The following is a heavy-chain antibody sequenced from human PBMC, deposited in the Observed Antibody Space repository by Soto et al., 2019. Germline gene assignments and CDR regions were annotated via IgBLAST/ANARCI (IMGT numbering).Heavy chain of an antibody. CDR2: IKEAGSEK. CDR3: MTDFQAF. V-gene: IGHV3-7*01. CDR1: GLTFSVHW. Sequence: EVQLVESGGGLVQPGGSLRLSCAASGLTFSVHWMSWVRQAPGKGLEWVARIKEAGSEKQYVDSVKGRFTISRDNAESSLYLQMNYVRDEDTAVYYCMTDFQAFWGQGTLVTVSS. J-gene: IGHJ4*02.